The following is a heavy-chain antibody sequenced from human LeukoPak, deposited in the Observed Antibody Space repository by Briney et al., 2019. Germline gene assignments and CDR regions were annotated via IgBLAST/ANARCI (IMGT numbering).Heavy chain of an antibody. J-gene: IGHJ4*02. CDR2: ISSSGSTI. CDR1: GFTFSSYE. V-gene: IGHV3-48*03. D-gene: IGHD1-14*01. CDR3: ARDPSVTDTYYFDY. Sequence: GGSLRLSCAASGFTFSSYEMNWVRQAPGKGLEWVSYISSSGSTIYYADSVKGRFTISRDNAKNSLHLQMNSLRAEDTAVYYCARDPSVTDTYYFDYWGQGTLVTVSS.